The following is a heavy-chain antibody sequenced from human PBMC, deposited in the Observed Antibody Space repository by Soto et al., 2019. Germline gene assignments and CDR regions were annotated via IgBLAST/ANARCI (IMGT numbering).Heavy chain of an antibody. Sequence: GASVKVSCKSSGYTFTSYCISWGRQAPGQGLECMGWISAYNGNTNYAQKLQGRVTMTTDTSTSTAYMELRSLRSDDTAVYYCARDIVVVPAASSGGYYYYGMDVWGQGTTVTVSS. J-gene: IGHJ6*02. D-gene: IGHD2-2*01. CDR2: ISAYNGNT. V-gene: IGHV1-18*04. CDR3: ARDIVVVPAASSGGYYYYGMDV. CDR1: GYTFTSYC.